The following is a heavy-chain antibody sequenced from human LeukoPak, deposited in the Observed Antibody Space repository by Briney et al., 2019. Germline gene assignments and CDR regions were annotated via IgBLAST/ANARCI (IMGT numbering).Heavy chain of an antibody. J-gene: IGHJ4*02. CDR3: TTVSQITMVRGVP. D-gene: IGHD3-10*01. CDR2: IKSKTDGGTT. V-gene: IGHV3-15*01. CDR1: GFTFSSYW. Sequence: GGSLRLSCAASGFTFSSYWMSWVRQAPGKGLEWVGRIKSKTDGGTTDYAAPVKGRFTISRDDSKNTLYLQMNSLKTEDTAVYYCTTVSQITMVRGVPWGQGTLVTVSS.